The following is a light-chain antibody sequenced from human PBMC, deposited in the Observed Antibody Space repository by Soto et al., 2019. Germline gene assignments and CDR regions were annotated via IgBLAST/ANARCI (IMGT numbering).Light chain of an antibody. V-gene: IGLV3-21*04. CDR3: QVWDIMTDNHV. CDR1: NIGNKR. CDR2: YDS. Sequence: SYELTQPPSVSVAPEKTATITCGGNNIGNKRVHWYRQKPGQAPVLLISYDSDRPSGIPERFSGSNSENTATLTISRVEAGAEADYYCQVWDIMTDNHVFGSGTKVTVL. J-gene: IGLJ1*01.